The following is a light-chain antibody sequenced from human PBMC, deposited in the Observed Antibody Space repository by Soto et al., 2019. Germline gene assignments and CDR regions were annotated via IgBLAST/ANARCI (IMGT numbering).Light chain of an antibody. Sequence: DIQMTQSPSSLSASVGDRVTITCRASQRIDNYLNWYQQKPGKAPNLVIYAVTTLQGGVTSRFSGSASGTDFTPTISSLQPEDFATYYCQQTYDTPTTSGQGTKLEI. V-gene: IGKV1-39*01. CDR3: QQTYDTPTT. J-gene: IGKJ2*01. CDR1: QRIDNY. CDR2: AVT.